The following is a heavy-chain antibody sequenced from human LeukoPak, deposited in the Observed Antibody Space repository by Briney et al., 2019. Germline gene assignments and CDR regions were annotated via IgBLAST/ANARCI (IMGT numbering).Heavy chain of an antibody. Sequence: GASVKVSCKASGYTFTSYDINWVRQATGQGLEWMGWMNPNSGNTGYAQKFQGRVTITRNTSISTAYMELSSLRSEDTAVYYCARKRDSSSWWYYMDVWGKGTTVTVSS. V-gene: IGHV1-8*03. CDR3: ARKRDSSSWWYYMDV. CDR1: GYTFTSYD. CDR2: MNPNSGNT. J-gene: IGHJ6*03. D-gene: IGHD6-13*01.